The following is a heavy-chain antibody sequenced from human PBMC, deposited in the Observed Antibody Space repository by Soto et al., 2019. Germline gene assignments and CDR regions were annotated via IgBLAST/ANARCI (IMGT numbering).Heavy chain of an antibody. J-gene: IGHJ5*02. CDR3: ARHWRTGYSTVFGVVMGWFDP. Sequence: SETLSLTCTATGDSITSTDYYWGWIRQPPGKGLEWVASIYYSGSTYHNPSLKSRVTISVDTSKNQFSLKVTSVTAADTAVYYCARHWRTGYSTVFGVVMGWFDPWGQGTLVTVSS. V-gene: IGHV4-39*01. D-gene: IGHD3-3*01. CDR1: GDSITSTDYY. CDR2: IYYSGST.